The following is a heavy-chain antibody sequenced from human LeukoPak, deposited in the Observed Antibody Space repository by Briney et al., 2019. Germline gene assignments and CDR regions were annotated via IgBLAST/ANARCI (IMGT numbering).Heavy chain of an antibody. CDR1: GFTFSSYA. CDR2: ISYDGSNK. V-gene: IGHV3-30*04. CDR3: ARGFQLWRRVRGFDY. Sequence: GGSLRLSCAASGFTFSSYAMHWVRQAPGKGLEWVAVISYDGSNKYYADSVKGRFTISRDNSMNTLYLQMNSLRAEDTAVYYCARGFQLWRRVRGFDYWGQGTLVTVSS. J-gene: IGHJ4*02. D-gene: IGHD5-18*01.